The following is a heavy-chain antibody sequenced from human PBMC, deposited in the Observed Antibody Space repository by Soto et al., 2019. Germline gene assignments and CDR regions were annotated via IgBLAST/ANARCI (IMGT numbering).Heavy chain of an antibody. J-gene: IGHJ2*01. CDR1: GGSIGNYY. CDR2: IYTSGRT. Sequence: QVQLQESGPGLVKPSESLSLTCTVSGGSIGNYYWAWIRQSAGKGLEWIGRIYTSGRTHYNPSLTGRVTMSIDTSKIQFSLRLTSVTAADTAMYYCARDYDVNTALDYWYFDLWGRGTLVTVSS. D-gene: IGHD5-18*01. CDR3: ARDYDVNTALDYWYFDL. V-gene: IGHV4-4*07.